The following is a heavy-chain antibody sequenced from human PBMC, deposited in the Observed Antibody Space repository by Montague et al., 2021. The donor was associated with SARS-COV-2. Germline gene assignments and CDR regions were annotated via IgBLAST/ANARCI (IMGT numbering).Heavy chain of an antibody. CDR3: TRIPSVYDILTGQYYYYYGMDV. CDR1: GGSFSGYY. Sequence: SETLSLTCAVYGGSFSGYYWSWIRQPPGKGLEWIGEINHSGSTNXNPSLKSRVTISVDTSKNQFSLKLSSVTAADTAVYYCTRIPSVYDILTGQYYYYYGMDVWGQGTTVTVSS. D-gene: IGHD3-9*01. J-gene: IGHJ6*02. CDR2: INHSGST. V-gene: IGHV4-34*01.